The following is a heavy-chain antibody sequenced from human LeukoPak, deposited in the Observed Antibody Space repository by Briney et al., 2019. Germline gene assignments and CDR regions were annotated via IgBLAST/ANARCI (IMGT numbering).Heavy chain of an antibody. J-gene: IGHJ4*02. CDR2: IYYSGST. V-gene: IGHV4-59*01. CDR3: ARSHSIGNYFDY. CDR1: GGSISSYY. D-gene: IGHD3-10*01. Sequence: SETLSLTCTVSGGSISSYYWSWIRQPPGKGLEWIGYIYYSGSTNYNPSLKSRVTISVDTSKNQFSLKLSSVTAADTAVYYCARSHSIGNYFDYWGQGTLVTVSS.